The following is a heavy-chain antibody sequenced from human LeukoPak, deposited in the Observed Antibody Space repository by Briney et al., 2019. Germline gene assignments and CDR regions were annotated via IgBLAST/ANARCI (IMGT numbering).Heavy chain of an antibody. CDR3: AKNRALHEIDY. Sequence: SGGSLRLSCAASGFAFSTYAMSWVRQAPGKGLEWVSGISGSGGSTYYADSVKGRFTISRDNSKNTLYLQMNSLIAGDTAIYYCAKNRALHEIDYWGQGTLVTASS. CDR1: GFAFSTYA. D-gene: IGHD2-21*01. J-gene: IGHJ4*02. V-gene: IGHV3-23*01. CDR2: ISGSGGST.